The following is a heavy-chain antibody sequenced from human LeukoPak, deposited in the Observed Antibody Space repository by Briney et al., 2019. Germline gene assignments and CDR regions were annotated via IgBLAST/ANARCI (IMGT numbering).Heavy chain of an antibody. J-gene: IGHJ1*01. CDR2: IYDSGST. D-gene: IGHD3-22*01. Sequence: SETLSLTCTVSGGSINSYYWSWIRQPPGKGLEWIGYIYDSGSTYYNPSLKSRVTISVDTSKNQFSLKLSSVTAADTAVYYCARQEVVVITYFQHWGQGTLVTVSS. V-gene: IGHV4-59*08. CDR3: ARQEVVVITYFQH. CDR1: GGSINSYY.